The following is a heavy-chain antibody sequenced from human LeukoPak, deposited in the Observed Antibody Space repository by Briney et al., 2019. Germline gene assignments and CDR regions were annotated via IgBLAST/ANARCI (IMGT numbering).Heavy chain of an antibody. CDR2: IYYSGST. D-gene: IGHD6-13*01. J-gene: IGHJ6*02. Sequence: SETLSLTCTVSGGSISSYYWSWIRKPPGKGLEWIGYIYYSGSTNYNPSLKSRVTISVDTSKNQFSLKLSSVTAADTAVYYCARDRLGSSSWGHLYYYYYGMDVWGQGTTVTVSS. CDR3: ARDRLGSSSWGHLYYYYYGMDV. V-gene: IGHV4-59*01. CDR1: GGSISSYY.